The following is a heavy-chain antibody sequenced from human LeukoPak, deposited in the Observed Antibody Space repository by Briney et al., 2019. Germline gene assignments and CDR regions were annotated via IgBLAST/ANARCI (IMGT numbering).Heavy chain of an antibody. J-gene: IGHJ6*02. D-gene: IGHD3-9*01. V-gene: IGHV3-23*01. CDR2: ISGSGGST. CDR3: AKDQILTGYYRPDYYYGMDV. CDR1: GFTFSSYA. Sequence: PGGPLRLSCAASGFTFSSYAMSWVRQAPGKGLEWVSAISGSGGSTYYADSVEGRFTISRDNSKNTLYLQMNRLRAEDTAVYYCAKDQILTGYYRPDYYYGMDVWGQGTTVTVSS.